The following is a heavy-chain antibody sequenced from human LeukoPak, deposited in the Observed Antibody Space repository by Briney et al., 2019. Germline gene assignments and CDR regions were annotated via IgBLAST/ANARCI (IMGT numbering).Heavy chain of an antibody. D-gene: IGHD2-21*02. V-gene: IGHV5-51*01. CDR2: IHPGDSDT. J-gene: IGHJ2*01. CDR3: ARVVVVTATHWYFDL. CDR1: GYIFPNYW. Sequence: GESVKISCEASGYIFPNYWIGWVRQVPGKGLDWMGLIHPGDSDTRYSPSFQGQVTISVDKSITTAYLQWSSLQASDTAIYFCARVVVVTATHWYFDLWGRGSLVTVFS.